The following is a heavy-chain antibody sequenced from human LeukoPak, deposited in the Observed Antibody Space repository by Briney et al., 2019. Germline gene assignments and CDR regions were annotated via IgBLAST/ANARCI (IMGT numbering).Heavy chain of an antibody. CDR3: ARDLPGGNY. D-gene: IGHD3-16*01. J-gene: IGHJ4*02. CDR1: GGPFSNYA. CDR2: IIPILGTT. V-gene: IGHV1-69*13. Sequence: ASVEVSCKASGGPFSNYAISWVRQAPGQGLEWMGGIIPILGTTNYAQKFQGRVTITADESTSTAYMELSSLKSEDTAVYYCARDLPGGNYWGQGTLVIVSS.